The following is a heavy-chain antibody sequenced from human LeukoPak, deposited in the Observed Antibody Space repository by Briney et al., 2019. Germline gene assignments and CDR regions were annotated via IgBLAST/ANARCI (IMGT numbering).Heavy chain of an antibody. D-gene: IGHD3-16*01. CDR2: INHSGST. CDR1: GGSFSGYY. J-gene: IGHJ4*02. V-gene: IGHV4-34*01. CDR3: ARHPGAKGGDY. Sequence: SETLSLTCAVYGGSFSGYYWSWIRQPPGKGLEWIGEINHSGSTNYNPSLKSRVTISVDTSKNQFSLKLSSVTAADTAVYYCARHPGAKGGDYWGQGTLVTVSS.